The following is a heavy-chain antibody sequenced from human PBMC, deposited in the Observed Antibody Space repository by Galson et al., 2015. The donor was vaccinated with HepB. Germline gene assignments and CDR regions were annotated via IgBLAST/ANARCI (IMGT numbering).Heavy chain of an antibody. CDR1: GYTFTNYA. CDR2: INTGNGNT. J-gene: IGHJ6*03. Sequence: SVKVSCKASGYTFTNYAMHWVRQAPGQRLEWMGWINTGNGNTKFSQKFQGRVTITMDTSATTAYMDLSSLRSEDTAVYYCAREEYYYDSSGYYPHMDVWGKGTTVTVSS. CDR3: AREEYYYDSSGYYPHMDV. D-gene: IGHD3-22*01. V-gene: IGHV1-3*04.